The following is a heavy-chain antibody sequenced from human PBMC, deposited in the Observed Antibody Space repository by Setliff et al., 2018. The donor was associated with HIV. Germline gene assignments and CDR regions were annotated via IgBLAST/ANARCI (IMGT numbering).Heavy chain of an antibody. J-gene: IGHJ4*02. CDR2: INPNSGGT. CDR1: GYTFTGYY. D-gene: IGHD2-2*03. Sequence: GPSVTLYCTASGYTFTGYYMHWVRQAPGQGLEWMGWINPNSGGTDYAKKFQDRVTMTRDTSISTVFMELSNLRSDDTAVYYCATGGIGYYPPFDFWGQGTLVTVSS. CDR3: ATGGIGYYPPFDF. V-gene: IGHV1-2*02.